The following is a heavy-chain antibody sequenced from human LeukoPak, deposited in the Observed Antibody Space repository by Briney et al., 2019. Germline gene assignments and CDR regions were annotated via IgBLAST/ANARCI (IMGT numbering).Heavy chain of an antibody. D-gene: IGHD3-22*01. V-gene: IGHV4-59*01. CDR1: GGSISSYY. Sequence: PSETLSLTCTVSGGSISSYYWSWIRQPPGKGLEWIGYIYYSGSTNYNPSLKSRVTISVDTSKNQFSLKLSSVTAADTAVYYCARGRMILVDVFDYWGQGTLVTVSS. CDR3: ARGRMILVDVFDY. J-gene: IGHJ4*02. CDR2: IYYSGST.